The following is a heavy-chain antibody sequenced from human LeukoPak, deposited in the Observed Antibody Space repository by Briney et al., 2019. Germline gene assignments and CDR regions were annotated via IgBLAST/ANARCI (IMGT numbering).Heavy chain of an antibody. Sequence: QSGGSLRLSCAASGFTFSSYGMHWVRQAPGKGLEWVAFIRYDGSNKYYADSVKGRFTISRDNSKNTLYLQMNSLRAEDTAVYYCAKDQRRHYYDSSGYFNWFDPWGQGTLVTVSS. J-gene: IGHJ5*02. CDR2: IRYDGSNK. CDR3: AKDQRRHYYDSSGYFNWFDP. D-gene: IGHD3-22*01. CDR1: GFTFSSYG. V-gene: IGHV3-30*02.